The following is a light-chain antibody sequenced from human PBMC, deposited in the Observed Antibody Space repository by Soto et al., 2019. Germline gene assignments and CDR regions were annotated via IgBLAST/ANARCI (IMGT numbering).Light chain of an antibody. CDR2: GAS. CDR3: QQYGSSPAT. CDR1: QSVNSNF. V-gene: IGKV3-20*01. J-gene: IGKJ1*01. Sequence: EIVLTQSPATLSMSPGERASLFCRASQSVNSNFLAWYQQRPGQAPRLLVFGASSRATGIPERFSGSGSGTDFALTISWLEPEDFAVYYCQQYGSSPATFGQGTKVEIK.